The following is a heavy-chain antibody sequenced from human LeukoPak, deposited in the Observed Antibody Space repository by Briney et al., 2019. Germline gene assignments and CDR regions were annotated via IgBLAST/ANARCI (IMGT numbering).Heavy chain of an antibody. CDR1: GGSISSYY. CDR3: AREAVHYGSGSLDY. Sequence: SETLSLTCTVSGGSISSYYWSWIRQPAGKGLEWIGRIHSSGSTNYSPSLKSRVTMLLDTSKNQFSLELSSVTAADTAVYYCAREAVHYGSGSLDYWGQGTLVAVSS. J-gene: IGHJ4*02. V-gene: IGHV4-4*07. CDR2: IHSSGST. D-gene: IGHD3-10*01.